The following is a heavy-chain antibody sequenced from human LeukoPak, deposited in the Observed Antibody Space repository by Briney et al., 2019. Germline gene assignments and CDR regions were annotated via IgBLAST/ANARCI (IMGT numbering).Heavy chain of an antibody. Sequence: GGSLRLSCAASGFTFSSYSMNWVRQAPGKWLEWVSSISSRSSYIYYADSVKGRFTISRDNAKNSLYLQMNSLRAEDTAVYYCASRVRGYSYGVFDYWGQGTLVTVSS. D-gene: IGHD5-18*01. CDR1: GFTFSSYS. V-gene: IGHV3-21*01. CDR3: ASRVRGYSYGVFDY. J-gene: IGHJ4*02. CDR2: ISSRSSYI.